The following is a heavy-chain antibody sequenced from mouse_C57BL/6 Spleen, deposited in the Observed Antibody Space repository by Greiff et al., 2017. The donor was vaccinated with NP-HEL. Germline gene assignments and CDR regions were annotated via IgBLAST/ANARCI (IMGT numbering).Heavy chain of an antibody. V-gene: IGHV5-17*01. CDR1: GFTFSDYG. J-gene: IGHJ2*01. CDR3: ARLYYYGSSFHFDY. D-gene: IGHD1-1*01. CDR2: ISSGSSTI. Sequence: EVQLVESGGGLVKPGGSLKLSCAASGFTFSDYGMHWVRQAPEKGLEWVAYISSGSSTIYYADTVKGRFTISRDNAKNTLFLQMTSLRSEDTAMYYCARLYYYGSSFHFDYWGQGTTLTVSS.